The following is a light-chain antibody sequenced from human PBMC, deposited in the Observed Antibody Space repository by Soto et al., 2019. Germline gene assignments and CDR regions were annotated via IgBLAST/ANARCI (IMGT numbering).Light chain of an antibody. CDR2: YDD. V-gene: IGLV1-36*01. CDR3: ATWDDSLNAYV. Sequence: SLLTQPPSVSEAPRQRVTISCSRSSSNIGNNAVNWYQQLPGQAPKIVIYYDDLLTSGVSDRFSGSKSGISASLAISDLQSDDEADYYCATWDDSLNAYVFGPGTKVTVL. J-gene: IGLJ1*01. CDR1: SSNIGNNA.